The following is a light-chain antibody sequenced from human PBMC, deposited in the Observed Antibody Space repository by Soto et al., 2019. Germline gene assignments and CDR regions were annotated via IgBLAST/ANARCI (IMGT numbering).Light chain of an antibody. CDR2: AAS. V-gene: IGKV3D-20*01. CDR1: ETVTSNY. CDR3: QQYGSSPLT. J-gene: IGKJ4*01. Sequence: IVLTQSPATLSLSPGEGATLSCGASETVTSNYLAWYQHKPGLAPRLLIYAASSRAAGIPGRFSGSGSGTDFTLTIRRLEPEDYAVYYFQQYGSSPLTFGGGTKVEIK.